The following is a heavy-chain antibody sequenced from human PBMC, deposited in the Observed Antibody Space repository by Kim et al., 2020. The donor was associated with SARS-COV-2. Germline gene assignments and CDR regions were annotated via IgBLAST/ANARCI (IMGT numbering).Heavy chain of an antibody. CDR1: GFTFSSYG. CDR2: IWYDGSNK. CDR3: ARDLDYDFWSGYYSSDAFDI. Sequence: GGSLRLSCAASGFTFSSYGMHWVRQAPGKGLEWVAVIWYDGSNKYYADSVKGRFTISRDNSKNTLYLQMNSLRAEDTAVYYCARDLDYDFWSGYYSSDAFDIWGQGTMVTVSS. D-gene: IGHD3-3*01. V-gene: IGHV3-33*01. J-gene: IGHJ3*02.